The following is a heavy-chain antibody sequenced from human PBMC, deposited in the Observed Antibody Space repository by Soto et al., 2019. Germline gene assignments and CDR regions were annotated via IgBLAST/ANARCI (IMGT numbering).Heavy chain of an antibody. CDR1: GFTFDSYA. J-gene: IGHJ4*02. D-gene: IGHD5-18*01. V-gene: IGHV3-9*01. CDR3: VKELGGYSYGYELDY. CDR2: ISWNSGTK. Sequence: EVQLVDSGGGLVQPGRSLRLSCAASGFTFDSYAMHWVRQAPGKGLEWVSSISWNSGTKGYADSVKGRFTISRDNAKNCLYLQMDSLRAEDTALYYCVKELGGYSYGYELDYWGQGPLVTVSS.